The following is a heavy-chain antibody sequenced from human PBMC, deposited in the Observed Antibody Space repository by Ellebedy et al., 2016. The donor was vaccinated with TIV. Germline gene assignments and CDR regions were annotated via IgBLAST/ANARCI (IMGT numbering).Heavy chain of an antibody. J-gene: IGHJ5*02. CDR2: ISFDGRKT. V-gene: IGHV3-30*14. Sequence: GGSLRLXCAVSGFTFSAFTMYWVRQAPGRGLEWVTMISFDGRKTFYADSVKGRFTVSRDNSGETLYLQMNSLSPEDTGVYFCARGHDHLYGTGSYLDTWGQGTLVTVSS. CDR1: GFTFSAFT. D-gene: IGHD3-10*01. CDR3: ARGHDHLYGTGSYLDT.